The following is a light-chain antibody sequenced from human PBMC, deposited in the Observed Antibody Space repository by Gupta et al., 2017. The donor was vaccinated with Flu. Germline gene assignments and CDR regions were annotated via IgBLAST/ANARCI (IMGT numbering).Light chain of an antibody. Sequence: SYELTQPPSVSVSPGETARITCFGEALPRQHTAWYQRKPGQVLLLLIYKDTERPSGIPERFSASGSGTTVTLTISGVQAEEEAEYYCQSADNSGKYKWVFGGGTKLTVL. CDR2: KDT. V-gene: IGLV3-25*02. CDR1: ALPRQH. J-gene: IGLJ3*02. CDR3: QSADNSGKYKWV.